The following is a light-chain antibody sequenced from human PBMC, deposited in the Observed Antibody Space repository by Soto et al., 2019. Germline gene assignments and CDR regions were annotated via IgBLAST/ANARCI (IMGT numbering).Light chain of an antibody. J-gene: IGKJ5*01. CDR1: QSISSW. CDR2: KAS. Sequence: DIQMTQSPSTLSASVGDRVTITCRASQSISSWLAWFQQKPGKAPTLLIYKASTLESGVPSRFSGSGSGTEFTLTISSLQPDDFATYYCKQYNSYPITFGQGTRLEIK. V-gene: IGKV1-5*03. CDR3: KQYNSYPIT.